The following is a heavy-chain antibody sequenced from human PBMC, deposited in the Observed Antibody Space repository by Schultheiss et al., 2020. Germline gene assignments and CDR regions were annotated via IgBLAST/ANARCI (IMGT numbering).Heavy chain of an antibody. Sequence: SETLSLTCSVSGGSINSGGYSWSWIRQPPGKGLEWIGYIYYSGSTNYNPSLKSRVTMSVDTSKKQFSLKLSSVTAADTAVYYCAREYYYDSLGWFDPWGQGTLVTVSS. CDR3: AREYYYDSLGWFDP. J-gene: IGHJ5*02. CDR1: GGSINSGGYS. V-gene: IGHV4-61*08. CDR2: IYYSGST. D-gene: IGHD3-22*01.